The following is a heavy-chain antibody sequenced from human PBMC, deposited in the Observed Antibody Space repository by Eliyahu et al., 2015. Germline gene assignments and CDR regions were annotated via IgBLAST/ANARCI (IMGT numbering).Heavy chain of an antibody. CDR3: AINSGGSRGSFDV. J-gene: IGHJ3*01. D-gene: IGHD2-15*01. CDR1: XDXFNSFA. V-gene: IGHV1-69*04. CDR2: VIPVLNVK. Sequence: QVQVVQSGAEVKKPGSSGXVSCKVSXDXFNSFALNWVRQAPGQGLEWMGRVIPVLNVKNYAESLQDRITITADKFTRTTHMTLSGLKFEDTAIYFCAINSGGSRGSFDVWGQGTRV.